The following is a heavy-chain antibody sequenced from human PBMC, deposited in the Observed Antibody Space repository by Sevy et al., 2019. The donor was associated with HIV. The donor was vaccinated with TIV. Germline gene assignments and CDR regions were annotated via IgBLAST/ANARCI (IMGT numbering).Heavy chain of an antibody. V-gene: IGHV1-69*13. CDR1: GGTFSSYA. CDR2: IIPIFGTA. J-gene: IGHJ5*02. Sequence: ASLKVSCKASGGTFSSYAISWVRQAPGQGLEWMGGIIPIFGTANYAQKFQGRVTITADESTSTAYMELSSLRSEDTAVYYCARVLLWFGEPTNWFDPWGQETLVTVSS. D-gene: IGHD3-10*01. CDR3: ARVLLWFGEPTNWFDP.